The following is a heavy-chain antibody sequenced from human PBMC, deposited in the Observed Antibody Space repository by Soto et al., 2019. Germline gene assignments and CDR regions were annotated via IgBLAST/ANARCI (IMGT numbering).Heavy chain of an antibody. Sequence: QVQLQESGPGLVKPSQTLSLTCTVSGASISSGGFYWSWIRQHPGKGLECIGYMYSSGSAYYNPSLKMRGTMSVDTSKNQFSLTLSSVTAADTAVYYCARDRRHTYGHGLAFDVWGQGTMVTVSS. CDR2: MYSSGSA. J-gene: IGHJ3*01. V-gene: IGHV4-31*03. CDR3: ARDRRHTYGHGLAFDV. CDR1: GASISSGGFY. D-gene: IGHD5-18*01.